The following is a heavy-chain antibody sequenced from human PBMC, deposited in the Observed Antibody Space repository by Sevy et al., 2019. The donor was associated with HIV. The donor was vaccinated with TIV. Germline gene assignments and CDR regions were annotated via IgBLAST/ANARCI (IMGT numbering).Heavy chain of an antibody. J-gene: IGHJ3*02. CDR3: TRLGIQGDDAFDI. D-gene: IGHD3-16*01. V-gene: IGHV3-73*01. CDR2: IRSKANSYAT. Sequence: GGSLRLSCAASGFTFSGSAMHWVRQASGKGLEWVGRIRSKANSYATAYAASVKGRFTISRDDSKNTAYLQMNSLKTEDTAVYYCTRLGIQGDDAFDIWGQGTMVTVS. CDR1: GFTFSGSA.